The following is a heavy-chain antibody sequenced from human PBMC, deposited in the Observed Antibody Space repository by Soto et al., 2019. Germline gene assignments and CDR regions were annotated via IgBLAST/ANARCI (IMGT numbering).Heavy chain of an antibody. J-gene: IGHJ6*03. CDR3: ARTYGDYVRFYYYYMDV. CDR1: GFSLSTSGMC. Sequence: SGPTLVNPTQTLTLTCTFSGFSLSTSGMCVSWIRQPPGKALEWLARIDWDDDKYYSTSLKTRLTISKDTSKNQVVLTMTNMDPVDTATYYCARTYGDYVRFYYYYMDVWGKGTTVTVS. D-gene: IGHD4-17*01. V-gene: IGHV2-70*11. CDR2: IDWDDDK.